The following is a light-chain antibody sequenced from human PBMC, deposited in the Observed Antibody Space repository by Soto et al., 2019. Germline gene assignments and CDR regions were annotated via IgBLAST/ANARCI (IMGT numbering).Light chain of an antibody. Sequence: DIQLTQSPSSLSASVGDRVTITCRVSQAISSYLNCYRQKPGKVLKLLIFSAPNLQSEVPSPFSGSGSGTDFTLTISSLQPEDVPTYYGQRTYIAPRYTFGQGTKLEIK. CDR2: SAP. CDR3: QRTYIAPRYT. V-gene: IGKV1-27*01. CDR1: QAISSY. J-gene: IGKJ2*01.